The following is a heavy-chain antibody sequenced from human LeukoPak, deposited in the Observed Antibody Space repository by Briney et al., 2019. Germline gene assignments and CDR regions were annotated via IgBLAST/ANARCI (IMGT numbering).Heavy chain of an antibody. CDR3: AKSRLTPHP. CDR1: GFTFSSYA. J-gene: IGHJ5*02. CDR2: IGGSGSST. V-gene: IGHV3-23*01. Sequence: GGSLRLSCAASGFTFSSYAMSWVRQAPGKGLEWVSAIGGSGSSTFYADSVKGRFTVSRDNSKNTLYLQMSSLRAEDTAVYYCAKSRLTPHPWGQGTLVTVSS. D-gene: IGHD1-14*01.